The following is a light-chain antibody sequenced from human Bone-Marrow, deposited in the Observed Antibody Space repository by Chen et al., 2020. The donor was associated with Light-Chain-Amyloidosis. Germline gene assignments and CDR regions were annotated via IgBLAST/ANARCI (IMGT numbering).Light chain of an antibody. CDR1: NIGSTS. J-gene: IGLJ3*02. CDR3: QVWDRSSDRPV. Sequence: SYVLTQPSSVSVAPGQTATIACGGNNIGSTSEHWYQQTPGQAPLLVVSDDSDRPSGIPDRFACAYSGNTATLTNSRVEAREEADYYCQVWDRSSDRPVFGGGTKLTVL. CDR2: DDS. V-gene: IGLV3-21*02.